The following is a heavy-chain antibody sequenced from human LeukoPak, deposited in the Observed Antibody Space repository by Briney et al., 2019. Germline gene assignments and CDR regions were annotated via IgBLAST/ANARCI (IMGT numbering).Heavy chain of an antibody. CDR1: GGSISSYY. CDR3: ARGKSGYDIKDPYYYYYYMDV. J-gene: IGHJ6*03. Sequence: IPSETLSLTCTVSGGSISSYYWSWIRQPPGEGLEWIGYIYYSGSTNYNPSLKSRVTISVDTSKNQFSLKLSSVTAADTAVYYCARGKSGYDIKDPYYYYYYMDVWGKGTTVTVSS. D-gene: IGHD5-12*01. V-gene: IGHV4-59*01. CDR2: IYYSGST.